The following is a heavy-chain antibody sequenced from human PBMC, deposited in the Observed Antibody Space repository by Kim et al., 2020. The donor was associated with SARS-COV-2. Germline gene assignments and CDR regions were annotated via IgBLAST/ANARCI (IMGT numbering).Heavy chain of an antibody. J-gene: IGHJ4*01. CDR3: AKGVINSGFDY. CDR1: GFTFSTSP. Sequence: GGSLRLYCAASGFTFSTSPMGWVRQAPGKGLEWVSRISWDGTRTYYADSVKGRVTMSSDKSRNTVYLHMDNLRVEDTAVYYCAKGVINSGFDYWGHGTQVTVSS. CDR2: ISWDGTRT. D-gene: IGHD1-26*01. V-gene: IGHV3-23*01.